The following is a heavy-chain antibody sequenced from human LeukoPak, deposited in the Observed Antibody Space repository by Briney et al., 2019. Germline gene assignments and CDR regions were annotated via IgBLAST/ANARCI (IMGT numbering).Heavy chain of an antibody. J-gene: IGHJ4*02. Sequence: AGGSLRLSCAASGFTFSSYAMSWVRQAPGKGLEWVSAISGSGGSTYYADPVKGRFTISRDNSKNTLYLQMNSLRAEDTAVYYCAKALLYSGYQVYWGQGTLVTVSS. CDR1: GFTFSSYA. CDR3: AKALLYSGYQVY. D-gene: IGHD5-12*01. CDR2: ISGSGGST. V-gene: IGHV3-23*01.